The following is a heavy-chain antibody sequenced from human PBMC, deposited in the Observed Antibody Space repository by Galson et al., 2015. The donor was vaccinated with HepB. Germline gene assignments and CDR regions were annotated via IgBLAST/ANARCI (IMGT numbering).Heavy chain of an antibody. J-gene: IGHJ3*02. CDR2: ISPYNGNS. CDR3: ARESDQAIAYCGGDCYPKAFDM. Sequence: QSGAEVKKPGESLRISCKASGYTFPAYGITWVRQAPGQGLEWVGWISPYNGNSKYAQKLQGRVTMTTDTSTSTASMELRSLRSDDTAVYYCARESDQAIAYCGGDCYPKAFDMWGQGTMVTVSS. V-gene: IGHV1-18*04. CDR1: GYTFPAYG. D-gene: IGHD2-21*02.